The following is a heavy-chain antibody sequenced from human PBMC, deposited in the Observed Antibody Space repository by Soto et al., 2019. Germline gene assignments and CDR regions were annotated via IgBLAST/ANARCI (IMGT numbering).Heavy chain of an antibody. CDR1: GFTFGDYA. CDR3: TRQRRLAVAGTGGSYYFDY. CDR2: IRSKAYGGTT. D-gene: IGHD6-19*01. J-gene: IGHJ4*02. Sequence: SLRLSCTASGFTFGDYAMSWFRQAPGKGLEWVGFIRSKAYGGTTEYAASVKGRFTISRDDSKSIAYLQMNSLKTEDTAVYYCTRQRRLAVAGTGGSYYFDYWGQGTLVTVSS. V-gene: IGHV3-49*03.